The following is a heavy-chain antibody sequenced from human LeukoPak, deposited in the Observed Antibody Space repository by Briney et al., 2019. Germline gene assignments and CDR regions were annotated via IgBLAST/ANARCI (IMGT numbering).Heavy chain of an antibody. J-gene: IGHJ3*02. CDR1: GFTFDEFA. CDR2: ISGDGATT. Sequence: PGGSPRLSCAASGFTFDEFAMHWVRQAPGKGLEWVSLISGDGATTYYAASVKGRFTISRDNKKNFLYLQMNNLGTEDTALFYCAKDLSSIFDALNIWGQGTLVTVSS. D-gene: IGHD3-3*01. V-gene: IGHV3-43*02. CDR3: AKDLSSIFDALNI.